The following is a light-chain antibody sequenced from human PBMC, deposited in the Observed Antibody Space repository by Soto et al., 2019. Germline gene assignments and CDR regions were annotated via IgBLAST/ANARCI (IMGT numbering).Light chain of an antibody. CDR1: QSVSRF. V-gene: IGKV3-11*01. CDR2: DAS. J-gene: IGKJ2*01. CDR3: QQRSTWPHT. Sequence: EIVLTQSPATLSLSPGERATLSCRASQSVSRFLAWFQQRPGQAPRLLIYDASNRASGVPARFSGSGSGTDFTLTISSLEPEDCAVYYCQQRSTWPHTFGQGTKLEI.